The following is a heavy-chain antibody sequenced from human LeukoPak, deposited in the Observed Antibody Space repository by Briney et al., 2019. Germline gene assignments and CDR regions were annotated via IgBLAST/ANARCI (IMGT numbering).Heavy chain of an antibody. CDR3: AKVEVVAATTYYYYGMDV. CDR1: GFTFSSFA. D-gene: IGHD2-15*01. J-gene: IGHJ6*02. Sequence: GGSLRLSCAASGFTFSSFAIDWVRQAQGKGLEWVAVISYDGSNKYYADSVKGRFTISRDNSKNTLYLQMNSLRAEDTAVYYCAKVEVVAATTYYYYGMDVWGQGTTVTVSS. CDR2: ISYDGSNK. V-gene: IGHV3-30*04.